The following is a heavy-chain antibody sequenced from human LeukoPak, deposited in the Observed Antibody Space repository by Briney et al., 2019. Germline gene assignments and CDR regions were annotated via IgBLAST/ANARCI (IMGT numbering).Heavy chain of an antibody. V-gene: IGHV3-21*01. CDR2: ISSSSSYI. D-gene: IGHD3-22*01. J-gene: IGHJ4*02. CDR1: GFTFSSYS. Sequence: GGSLRLSCAASGFTFSSYSMNWVRQAPGKGLEWVSSISSSSSYIDYADSVKGRFTISRDNAKNSLYLQMNSLRVEDTAVYYCARGYYYDSSVDKYWGQGTLVTVSS. CDR3: ARGYYYDSSVDKY.